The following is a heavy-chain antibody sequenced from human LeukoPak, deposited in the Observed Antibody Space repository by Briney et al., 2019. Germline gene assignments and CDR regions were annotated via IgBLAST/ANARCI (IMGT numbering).Heavy chain of an antibody. Sequence: PGGSLRLSCAASGFTFSSYGMHWVRQAPGKGLEWVSYISSSGSTIFYADSVKGRFTISRDNAKNSLYLQMNSLRAEDTAVYYCARGKYYYDSSGYPYFDYWGQGTLVTVSS. CDR3: ARGKYYYDSSGYPYFDY. CDR1: GFTFSSYG. D-gene: IGHD3-22*01. CDR2: ISSSGSTI. V-gene: IGHV3-48*04. J-gene: IGHJ4*02.